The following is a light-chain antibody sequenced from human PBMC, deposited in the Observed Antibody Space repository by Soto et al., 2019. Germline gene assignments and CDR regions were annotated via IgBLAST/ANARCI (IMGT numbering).Light chain of an antibody. CDR3: QQYNSYST. CDR2: DAS. Sequence: DIQMIQSPSTLSASVGDRVTITCRASQSISYWLAWYQQKPGKAPKLLIFDASSLESGVPSRFSGSGSGTDFTLTISSLQPDDFATYYGQQYNSYSTFGQGTKLEIK. CDR1: QSISYW. V-gene: IGKV1-5*01. J-gene: IGKJ2*01.